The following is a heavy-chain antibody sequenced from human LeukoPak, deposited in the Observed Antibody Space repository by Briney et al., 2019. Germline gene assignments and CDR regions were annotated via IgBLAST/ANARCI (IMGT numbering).Heavy chain of an antibody. Sequence: PGGSLRLSCAASGFTFSSYEMNWVRQAPGKGLEWVSYISSSGSTIYYADSVKGRFTISRDNAKNSLYLQMNSLRVDDTAVYYCARDRGGAESHGFDAFDLWGQGTIVTVSS. CDR3: ARDRGGAESHGFDAFDL. CDR2: ISSSGSTI. J-gene: IGHJ3*01. V-gene: IGHV3-48*03. D-gene: IGHD2-15*01. CDR1: GFTFSSYE.